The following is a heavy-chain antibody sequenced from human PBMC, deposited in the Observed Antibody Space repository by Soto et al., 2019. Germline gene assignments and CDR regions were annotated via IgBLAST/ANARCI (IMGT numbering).Heavy chain of an antibody. CDR1: GYTFNSYD. V-gene: IGHV1-8*01. CDR3: ARALKFRRLRLVDLTFGH. D-gene: IGHD3-16*01. Sequence: QVQLVQSGDEVKMLGASVKVSCKASGYTFNSYDINWVRQAPGQGLEWMGWMTPNNGNTGYAQKFQGRVTMTRDTSITTAYMELSSLRSEDTGVYYCARALKFRRLRLVDLTFGHCGQGSLVTVSS. J-gene: IGHJ5*02. CDR2: MTPNNGNT.